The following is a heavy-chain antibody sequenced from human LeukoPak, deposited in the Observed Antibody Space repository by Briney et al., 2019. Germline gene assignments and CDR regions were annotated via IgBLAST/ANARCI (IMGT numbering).Heavy chain of an antibody. D-gene: IGHD2-2*01. CDR3: ARLVGNIVVVPAAPFFDY. Sequence: SETLSLTCTVSGGSISSSSYYWGWIRQPPGKGLEWIGSIYHSGSTYYNPSLKSRVTISVDTSKNHFSLKLSSVTAADTAVYYCARLVGNIVVVPAAPFFDYWGQGTLVTVSS. J-gene: IGHJ4*02. CDR1: GGSISSSSYY. CDR2: IYHSGST. V-gene: IGHV4-39*07.